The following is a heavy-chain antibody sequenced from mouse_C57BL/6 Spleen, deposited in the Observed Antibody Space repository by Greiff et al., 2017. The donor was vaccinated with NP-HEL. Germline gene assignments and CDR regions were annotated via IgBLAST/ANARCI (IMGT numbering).Heavy chain of an antibody. CDR2: IYPGSGST. D-gene: IGHD1-1*01. CDR3: ARSTVGNAMDY. Sequence: QVQLKQPGAELVKPGASVKMSCKASGYTFTSYWITWVKQRPGQGLEWIGDIYPGSGSTNYNEKFKSKATLTVDTSSSTAYMQLSSLTSEDSAVYYCARSTVGNAMDYWGQGTSVTVSS. CDR1: GYTFTSYW. J-gene: IGHJ4*01. V-gene: IGHV1-55*01.